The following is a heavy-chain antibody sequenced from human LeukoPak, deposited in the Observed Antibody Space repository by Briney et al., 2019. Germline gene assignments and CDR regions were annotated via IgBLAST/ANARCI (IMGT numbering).Heavy chain of an antibody. Sequence: GAAVKVSXKXSGXXXTSYDINWVRQATGQGLEWMGWMNPNSGNTGYAQKFQGRVTMTRNTSMSTAYMELSSLRSEDTAVYYCARRPPSYSHVLRYFDWSSQYYFDYWGQGTLVTVSS. V-gene: IGHV1-8*01. CDR3: ARRPPSYSHVLRYFDWSSQYYFDY. J-gene: IGHJ4*02. CDR1: GXXXTSYD. D-gene: IGHD3-9*01. CDR2: MNPNSGNT.